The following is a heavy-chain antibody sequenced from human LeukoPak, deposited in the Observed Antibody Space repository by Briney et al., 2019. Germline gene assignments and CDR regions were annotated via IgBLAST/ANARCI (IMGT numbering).Heavy chain of an antibody. J-gene: IGHJ4*02. D-gene: IGHD2-8*01. CDR1: GFTFSSYE. V-gene: IGHV3-48*03. Sequence: GGSLRLSCAASGFTFSSYEMNWVRQAPGKGLEWVSYISSSGSTIYYADSVKGRFTISRDNAKNSLYLQMNSLRAEDTAVYYCARDVRVLKRSPLGYYFDYWGQGTLVTVSS. CDR2: ISSSGSTI. CDR3: ARDVRVLKRSPLGYYFDY.